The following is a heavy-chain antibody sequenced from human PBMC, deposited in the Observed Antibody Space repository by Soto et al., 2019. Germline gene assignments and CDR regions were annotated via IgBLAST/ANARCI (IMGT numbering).Heavy chain of an antibody. J-gene: IGHJ4*02. CDR3: ARWSRYYYASEH. CDR2: IYHSGST. CDR1: GDSISSTNW. D-gene: IGHD3-10*01. Sequence: SETLSLTCAFSGDSISSTNWWSWVRQPPGKGLEWIGEIYHSGSTNYNPSLKSRVTISVDKSKNQFSLKLSSVTAADTAVYYCARWSRYYYASEHWGQGTLVIVSS. V-gene: IGHV4-4*02.